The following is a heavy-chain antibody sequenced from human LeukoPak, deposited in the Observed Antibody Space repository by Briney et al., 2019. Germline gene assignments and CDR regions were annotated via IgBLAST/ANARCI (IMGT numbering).Heavy chain of an antibody. CDR3: ARDADAYCGGDCYSYFDY. D-gene: IGHD2-21*02. CDR1: GGTFSSYA. J-gene: IGHJ4*02. Sequence: ASVKVSCKASGGTFSSYAISWVRQAPGQGLEWMGGIIPIFGTANYAQKFQGRVTITTDESTSTAYMELSSLRPEDTAVYYCARDADAYCGGDCYSYFDYWGQGTLVTVSS. CDR2: IIPIFGTA. V-gene: IGHV1-69*05.